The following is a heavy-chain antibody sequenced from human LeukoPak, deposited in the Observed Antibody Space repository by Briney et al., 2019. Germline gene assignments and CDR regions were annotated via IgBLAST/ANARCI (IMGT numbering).Heavy chain of an antibody. V-gene: IGHV4-59*01. CDR1: GDSMKSYY. D-gene: IGHD6-13*01. CDR3: ARDSLCDSGWFDDGMDV. Sequence: SETLSVTCTVSGDSMKSYYWSWIRQARGKGLEWLGHMDDRGDSNYNHSLKGRGSISVDTSKNQFSLKLRSVTAADTAVYYCARDSLCDSGWFDDGMDVWGPGTTVTVSS. J-gene: IGHJ6*02. CDR2: MDDRGDS.